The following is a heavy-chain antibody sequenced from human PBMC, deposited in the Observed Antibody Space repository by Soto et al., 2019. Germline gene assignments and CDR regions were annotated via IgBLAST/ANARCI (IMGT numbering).Heavy chain of an antibody. V-gene: IGHV1-18*01. CDR3: ARSIVVVPAAIPTDYYYYYYGMDV. CDR1: GYTFTSYG. CDR2: ISAYNGNT. D-gene: IGHD2-2*02. Sequence: QVQLVQSGAEVKKPGASVKVSCKASGYTFTSYGISWVRQAPGQGLEWMGWISAYNGNTNYAQKLQGRGTMTTDTSTSTAYMELRSLRSDDTAVYYCARSIVVVPAAIPTDYYYYYYGMDVWGQGTTVTVSS. J-gene: IGHJ6*02.